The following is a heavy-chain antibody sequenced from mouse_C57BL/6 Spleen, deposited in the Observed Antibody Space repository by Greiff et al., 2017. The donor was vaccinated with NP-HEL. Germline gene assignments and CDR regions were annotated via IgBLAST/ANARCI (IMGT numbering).Heavy chain of an antibody. J-gene: IGHJ4*01. Sequence: QVQLQQPGTELVKPGASVKLSCKASGYTFTRHWMHWVTQRPGQGLEWIGNINPSNGGSNYNEKFKSKTTLTVDKSSSTACMQLISMTSEESAVYYCARAIHYYSMYYWGQGTSGTVSS. CDR3: ARAIHYYSMYY. CDR1: GYTFTRHW. V-gene: IGHV1-53*01. CDR2: INPSNGGS.